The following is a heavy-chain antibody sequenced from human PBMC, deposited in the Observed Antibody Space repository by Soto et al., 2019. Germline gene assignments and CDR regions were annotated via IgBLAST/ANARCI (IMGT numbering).Heavy chain of an antibody. D-gene: IGHD2-15*01. CDR1: GGTFSSYT. CDR2: IIAILGIA. Sequence: QVQLVQSGAEVKKPGSSVKVSCKASGGTFSSYTISWVRQAPGQGREWMGRIIAILGIANYAQKFQGRVTITADKSTSTAYMELSSLRSEDTAVYYCARGPYCSGGSCYVGNYYYYGMDVWGQGTTVTVS. V-gene: IGHV1-69*02. J-gene: IGHJ6*02. CDR3: ARGPYCSGGSCYVGNYYYYGMDV.